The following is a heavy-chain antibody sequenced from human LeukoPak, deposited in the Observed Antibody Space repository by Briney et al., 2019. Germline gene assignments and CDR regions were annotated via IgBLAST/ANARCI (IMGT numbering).Heavy chain of an antibody. CDR1: GYTFTDYY. CDR3: ARDRDYSNTERGFDY. J-gene: IGHJ4*02. V-gene: IGHV1-2*02. Sequence: ASVKVSCKTSGYTFTDYYIHWVRQAPGQGLERMGWINPNNGETNSAQKFQGRVTMTGDTSISTAYMELRRVTSDDTAVYYCARDRDYSNTERGFDYWGQGTLVTVSS. D-gene: IGHD4-11*01. CDR2: INPNNGET.